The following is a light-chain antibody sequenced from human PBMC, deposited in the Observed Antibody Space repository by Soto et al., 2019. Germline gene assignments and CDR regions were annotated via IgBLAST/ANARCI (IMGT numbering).Light chain of an antibody. J-gene: IGKJ1*01. CDR2: GAS. Sequence: EIGLTQSPGTLSLSPGERATLSCRASQSVSSSYLAWYQQNRGQAPRLLIYGASSRAPGIPDRFGGSGSETDFTLTISRLEPEDFAVYYCQQYGSSRWTFGQGTKVEIK. CDR3: QQYGSSRWT. CDR1: QSVSSSY. V-gene: IGKV3-20*01.